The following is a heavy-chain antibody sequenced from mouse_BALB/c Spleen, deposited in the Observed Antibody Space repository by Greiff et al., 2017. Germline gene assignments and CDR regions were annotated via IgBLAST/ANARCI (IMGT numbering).Heavy chain of an antibody. D-gene: IGHD2-1*01. J-gene: IGHJ3*01. V-gene: IGHV1S135*01. CDR2: IDPYNGGT. Sequence: EVKLQESGPELGKPGASVKISCKASGYSFTGYNMYWVKQSHRKSLEWIGYIDPYNGGTSYNQKSKGKATLTVDKSSSTAYMHLNSLTSEDSAIYYCARGEGNSFAYWGQGTLVTVSA. CDR1: GYSFTGYN. CDR3: ARGEGNSFAY.